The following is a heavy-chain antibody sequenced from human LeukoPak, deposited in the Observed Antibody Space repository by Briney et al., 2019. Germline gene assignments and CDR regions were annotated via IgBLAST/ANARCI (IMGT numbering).Heavy chain of an antibody. Sequence: GGSLRLSCAASGFIFSQYSINWLRQAPGKGLEWVSHIRSTGDTFYADSVKGRFTISRDNARNSLYLQMNSLRAEDTAMYYCARDAGNSGYGCDLWGQGTLVTVSS. D-gene: IGHD5-12*01. V-gene: IGHV3-48*01. CDR3: ARDAGNSGYGCDL. J-gene: IGHJ5*02. CDR1: GFIFSQYS. CDR2: IRSTGDT.